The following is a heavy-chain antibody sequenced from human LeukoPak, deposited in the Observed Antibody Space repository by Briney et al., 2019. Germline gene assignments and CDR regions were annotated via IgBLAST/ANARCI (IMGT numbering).Heavy chain of an antibody. J-gene: IGHJ5*02. CDR3: ARGVSGEP. CDR1: GFTFSSFW. Sequence: GGSLRLSCAASGFTFSSFWMGWVRQAPGKGLEWVANINQDGSGKYFVDSVKGRFTISRDDAKNSLYLQMNSLRAEDTAVYYCARGVSGEPWGQGTLVTVSS. CDR2: INQDGSGK. D-gene: IGHD1-14*01. V-gene: IGHV3-7*01.